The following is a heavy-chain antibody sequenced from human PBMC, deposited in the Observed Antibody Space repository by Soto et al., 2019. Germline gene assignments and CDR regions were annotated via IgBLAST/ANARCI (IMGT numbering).Heavy chain of an antibody. Sequence: GSLRLSCAASGFTFSSYAMHWVRQAPGKGLEWVAVISYDGSNKYYADSVKGRFTISRDNSKNTLYLQMNSLRAEDTAVYYCARDRWAYSSSWYDYYYYGMDVWGQGTTVTVSS. CDR3: ARDRWAYSSSWYDYYYYGMDV. CDR2: ISYDGSNK. V-gene: IGHV3-30-3*01. J-gene: IGHJ6*02. D-gene: IGHD6-13*01. CDR1: GFTFSSYA.